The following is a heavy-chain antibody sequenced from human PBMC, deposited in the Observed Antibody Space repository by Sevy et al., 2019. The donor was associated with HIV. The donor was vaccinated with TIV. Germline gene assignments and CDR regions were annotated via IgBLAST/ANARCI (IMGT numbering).Heavy chain of an antibody. CDR3: ARVRDRYCSGGSCSKNWFDP. CDR2: MNPNSGNT. Sequence: ASVKVSCEASGYTFTSYDMNWVRQATGQGLEWMGWMNPNSGNTGYAQKFQGRVTMTRNTSISTAYMELSSLRSEDTAVYYCARVRDRYCSGGSCSKNWFDPWGQGTLVTVS. V-gene: IGHV1-8*01. CDR1: GYTFTSYD. D-gene: IGHD2-15*01. J-gene: IGHJ5*02.